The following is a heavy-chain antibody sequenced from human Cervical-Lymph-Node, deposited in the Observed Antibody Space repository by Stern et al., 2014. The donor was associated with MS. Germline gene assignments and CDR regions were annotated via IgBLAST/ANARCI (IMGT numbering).Heavy chain of an antibody. D-gene: IGHD3-22*01. V-gene: IGHV1-69*01. CDR3: TRHSSDYYFYPFDS. CDR1: GGTFSKYA. J-gene: IGHJ4*02. CDR2: FITVFGTS. Sequence: QVQLVESGAEVKKPGSSVRLSCQASGGTFSKYAVSWVRQAPGQGLEWMGGFITVFGTSNYAQNFLGRVTITADESASTVYMDLRSLTSEDTAMYYCTRHSSDYYFYPFDSWGQGTLVAVSS.